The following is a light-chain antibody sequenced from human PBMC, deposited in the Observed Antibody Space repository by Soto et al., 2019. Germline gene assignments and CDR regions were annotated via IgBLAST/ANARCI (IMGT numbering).Light chain of an antibody. J-gene: IGKJ1*01. CDR2: GAS. Sequence: ESVLTQSPGTLSLSLGEKATLSCRASQSVSSSYLAWYQQKPGQAPRLLIYGASSRATGIPDRFSGSGSGTDFTLTVSRLAPEDFAVYYCKQFGSSSWTFGQGTKV. CDR1: QSVSSSY. V-gene: IGKV3-20*01. CDR3: KQFGSSSWT.